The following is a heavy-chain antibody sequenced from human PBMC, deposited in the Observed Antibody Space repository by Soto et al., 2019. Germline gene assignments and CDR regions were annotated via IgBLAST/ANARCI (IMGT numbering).Heavy chain of an antibody. Sequence: EVHLVESGGGLVQPGGSLRLSCAASGFTFSSHWMTWVRQTPGKGLEGVANINLDGSETYYVVSVTGRLTISRDDANETLHLQMTSPRVEDTAVYFCTSGILTGLAYFGYWGQGTQVIASS. CDR3: TSGILTGLAYFGY. CDR2: INLDGSET. V-gene: IGHV3-7*01. CDR1: GFTFSSHW. J-gene: IGHJ4*02. D-gene: IGHD7-27*01.